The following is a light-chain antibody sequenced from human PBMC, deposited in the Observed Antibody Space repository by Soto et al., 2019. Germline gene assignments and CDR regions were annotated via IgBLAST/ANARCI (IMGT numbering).Light chain of an antibody. Sequence: QSVLTQPASVSGSLEQSITISCPGTTSNVGAYDYVSWYQQHPDKAPKLMIYEVSNRPSGVSNRFSGSRSVNTATLTISGLQAEDEADYYCSSYTSSSTRVFGTGTKVTVL. CDR3: SSYTSSSTRV. CDR1: TSNVGAYDY. CDR2: EVS. V-gene: IGLV2-14*03. J-gene: IGLJ1*01.